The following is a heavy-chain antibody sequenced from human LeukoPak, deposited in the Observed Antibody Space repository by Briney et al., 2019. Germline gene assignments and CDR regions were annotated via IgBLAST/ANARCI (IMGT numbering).Heavy chain of an antibody. V-gene: IGHV4-4*07. CDR1: GGSISAYH. Sequence: SETLSLTCTVSGGSISAYHWSWIRQPAGKGLEWIGRLSTGGSTSYNPSLMSRVTMSVGTSKNQFSLEMTSVTAADTAVYYCARVVWNTWTDFRTNYYYYMDVWGRGTTVTVSS. CDR2: LSTGGST. J-gene: IGHJ6*03. D-gene: IGHD1-1*01. CDR3: ARVVWNTWTDFRTNYYYYMDV.